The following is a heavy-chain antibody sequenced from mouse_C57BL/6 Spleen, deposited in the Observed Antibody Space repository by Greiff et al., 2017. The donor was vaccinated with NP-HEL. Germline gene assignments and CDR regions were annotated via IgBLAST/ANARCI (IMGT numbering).Heavy chain of an antibody. CDR2: ISYDGSN. Sequence: EVKLQELGPGLVKPSQSLSLTCSVTGYSITSGYYWNWIRQFPGNKLEWMGYISYDGSNNYNPSLKNRISITRDTSKNQFFLKLNSVTTEDTATYYCARDGYDYWGQGTTLTVSS. J-gene: IGHJ2*01. D-gene: IGHD2-14*01. CDR3: ARDGYDY. CDR1: GYSITSGYY. V-gene: IGHV3-6*01.